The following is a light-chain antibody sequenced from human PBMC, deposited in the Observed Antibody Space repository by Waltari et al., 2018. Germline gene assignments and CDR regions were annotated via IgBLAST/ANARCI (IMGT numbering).Light chain of an antibody. Sequence: DVQMTQSPSSLSASVGDRVVITCRASQAIGLHLAWYQQKPGKVPKALIYAASTLHSGVPSRFSGSGSGTYFTLTISSLQPEDFATYYCQKYNDVPQPFGGGTRVEI. CDR1: QAIGLH. CDR2: AAS. CDR3: QKYNDVPQP. J-gene: IGKJ4*01. V-gene: IGKV1-27*01.